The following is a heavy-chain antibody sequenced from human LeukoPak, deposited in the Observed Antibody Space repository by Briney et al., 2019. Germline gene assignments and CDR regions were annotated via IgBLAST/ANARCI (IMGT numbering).Heavy chain of an antibody. Sequence: GGSLRLSCAASGFTFSSYAMSWVRQAPGKGLEWVSAISGSGGSTYYADSVKGRFTISRDNSKNTLYLQMNSLRAEDTAVHYCANTAGIDSSSMYYFDYWGQGTLVTVSS. D-gene: IGHD6-13*01. V-gene: IGHV3-23*01. J-gene: IGHJ4*02. CDR1: GFTFSSYA. CDR2: ISGSGGST. CDR3: ANTAGIDSSSMYYFDY.